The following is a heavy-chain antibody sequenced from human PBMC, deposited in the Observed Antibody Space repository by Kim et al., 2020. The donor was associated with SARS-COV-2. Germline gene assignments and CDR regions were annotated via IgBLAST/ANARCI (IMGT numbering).Heavy chain of an antibody. V-gene: IGHV4-34*01. Sequence: SETLSLICAVYGGSFSGYYWSWIRQPPGKGLEWIGEINHSGSTNYNPSLKSRVTISVDTSKNQFSLELSSVTAADTAVYYCARAVLQKGGLRFLEWYRGWFDPWGQGTLVTVSS. D-gene: IGHD3-3*01. CDR3: ARAVLQKGGLRFLEWYRGWFDP. CDR2: INHSGST. CDR1: GGSFSGYY. J-gene: IGHJ5*02.